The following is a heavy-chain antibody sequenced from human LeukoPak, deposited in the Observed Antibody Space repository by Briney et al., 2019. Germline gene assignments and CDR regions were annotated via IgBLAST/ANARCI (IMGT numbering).Heavy chain of an antibody. CDR3: ANLDYGDYGYAY. J-gene: IGHJ4*02. Sequence: ASVKVSCKASGYTFTGYYMHWVRQAPGQGLEWMRWINPNSGGTNYAQKFQGRVTMTRDTSISTAYMELSRLRSDDTAVYYCANLDYGDYGYAYWGQGTLVTVSS. V-gene: IGHV1-2*02. D-gene: IGHD4-17*01. CDR1: GYTFTGYY. CDR2: INPNSGGT.